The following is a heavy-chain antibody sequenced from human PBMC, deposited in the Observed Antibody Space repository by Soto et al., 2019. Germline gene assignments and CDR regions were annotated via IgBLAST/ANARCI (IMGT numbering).Heavy chain of an antibody. CDR1: GYTFTSYD. Sequence: QVQLVQSGAEVKKLGASVKVSCKASGYTFTSYDINWVRQAAGQGLEWIGWMNPNSGKAVYAQKFQGRVTMAGNTAISTAYMELNSLRSDDTAVYFCARGLVVVSATYWYFDLWGRGTLVTVSS. D-gene: IGHD2-15*01. V-gene: IGHV1-8*01. CDR3: ARGLVVVSATYWYFDL. CDR2: MNPNSGKA. J-gene: IGHJ2*01.